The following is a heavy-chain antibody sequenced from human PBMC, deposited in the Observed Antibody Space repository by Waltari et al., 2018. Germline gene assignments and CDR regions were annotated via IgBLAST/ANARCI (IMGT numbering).Heavy chain of an antibody. CDR2: IKEDGSQR. CDR3: VKGGGNFHS. CDR1: RKSW. Sequence: RKSWMSWVRQAPGKGLEWVANIKEDGSQRYYVDSVNGRFTISRDNAKNSLYLQMNSLRVEDTAVFYCVKGGGNFHSWGQGTLVTVS. J-gene: IGHJ4*02. D-gene: IGHD1-1*01. V-gene: IGHV3-7*03.